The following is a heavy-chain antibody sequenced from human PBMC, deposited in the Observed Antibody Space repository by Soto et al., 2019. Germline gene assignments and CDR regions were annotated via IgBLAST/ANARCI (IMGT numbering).Heavy chain of an antibody. V-gene: IGHV1-24*01. J-gene: IGHJ4*02. CDR1: GYTLTELS. D-gene: IGHD2-21*02. CDR2: FDPEDGET. CDR3: ATVVVVTAHGNYYFDY. Sequence: ASVKVSCKVSGYTLTELSTHWVRQAPGKGLEWMGGFDPEDGETIYAQKFQGRVTMTEDTSTDTAYMELSSLRSEDTAVYYCATVVVVTAHGNYYFDYWGQGTLVTVSS.